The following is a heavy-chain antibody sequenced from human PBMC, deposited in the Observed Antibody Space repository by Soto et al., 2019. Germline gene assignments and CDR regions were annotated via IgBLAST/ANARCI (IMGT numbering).Heavy chain of an antibody. V-gene: IGHV1-2*02. D-gene: IGHD5-18*01. CDR2: INPNSGGT. Sequence: GASVKVSCKASGYTFTGYYMHWVRQAPGQGLEWMGWINPNSGGTNYAQKFQGRVTMTRDTSISTAYMELSSLRSEDTAVYYCESQMGTAMAQRYYYYYMDVWGKGTTVTVSS. CDR1: GYTFTGYY. CDR3: ESQMGTAMAQRYYYYYMDV. J-gene: IGHJ6*03.